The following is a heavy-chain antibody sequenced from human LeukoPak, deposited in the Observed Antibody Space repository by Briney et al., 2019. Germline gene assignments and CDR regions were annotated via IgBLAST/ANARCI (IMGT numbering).Heavy chain of an antibody. CDR1: GYSFSNSW. Sequence: GESLKISCKGSGYSFSNSWIGWVRQMPGKGLEWMGIIYPGDSDTRNSPSFQGQVTISADKSISTAYLQWSSLKTSDTAMYYCARREILLSGDAFDIWGQGTMVTVSS. CDR3: ARREILLSGDAFDI. V-gene: IGHV5-51*01. J-gene: IGHJ3*02. D-gene: IGHD2/OR15-2a*01. CDR2: IYPGDSDT.